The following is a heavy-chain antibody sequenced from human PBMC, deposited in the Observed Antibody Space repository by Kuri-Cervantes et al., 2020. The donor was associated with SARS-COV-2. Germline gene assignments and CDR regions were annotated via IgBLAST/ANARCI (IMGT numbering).Heavy chain of an antibody. D-gene: IGHD3-16*01. V-gene: IGHV3-30*07. Sequence: GESLKISCAASGFTFSSYAMHWVRQAPGKGLEWVAVISYDGSNKYYADSVKGRFTISRDNSKNTLYLQMNSLRAEDTAVYYCAKSWGRHYFDYWGQGTLVTVSS. CDR1: GFTFSSYA. CDR2: ISYDGSNK. CDR3: AKSWGRHYFDY. J-gene: IGHJ4*02.